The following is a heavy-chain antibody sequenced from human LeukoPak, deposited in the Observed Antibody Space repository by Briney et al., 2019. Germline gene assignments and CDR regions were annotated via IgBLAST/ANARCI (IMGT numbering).Heavy chain of an antibody. J-gene: IGHJ4*02. Sequence: GGSLRLSCEASGFTLSNYWMHWVRQAPGKGLVWVSRINNDGSTTAYADSVKGRFTISRDNAKNTLFLQTSSLRAEDTAVYYCARGRMGTTTYYFDYWGQGTLVTVSP. CDR3: ARGRMGTTTYYFDY. D-gene: IGHD1-26*01. CDR1: GFTLSNYW. V-gene: IGHV3-74*01. CDR2: INNDGSTT.